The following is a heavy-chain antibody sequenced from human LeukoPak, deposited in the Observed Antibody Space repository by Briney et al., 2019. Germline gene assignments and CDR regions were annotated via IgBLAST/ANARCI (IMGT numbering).Heavy chain of an antibody. J-gene: IGHJ4*02. CDR2: IFYAGNT. V-gene: IGHV4-39*01. CDR3: ARRDRPGGYSYGWDY. CDR1: GVYFSSSGCY. Sequence: PSETLSLTCSVSGVYFSSSGCYWGWVRQPPGKGLEWIGSIFYAGNTYYNPSLTSRVTISVDTSKNQFSLKLSSVTAADTAVYYCARRDRPGGYSYGWDYWGQGTLVTVSS. D-gene: IGHD5-18*01.